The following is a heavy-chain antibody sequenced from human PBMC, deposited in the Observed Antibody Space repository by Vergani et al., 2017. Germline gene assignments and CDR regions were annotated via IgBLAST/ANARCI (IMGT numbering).Heavy chain of an antibody. CDR3: ARYRLGYLDV. D-gene: IGHD3-16*02. CDR2: VMPSGMT. J-gene: IGHJ6*03. V-gene: IGHV4-61*02. Sequence: QVQLQESGPGVVKPSQTLSLTCTVSGFSVSNSHYFWTWIRQPAGKGLEWIERVMPSGMTNYNPSLESRVTMSVDTSKDHFSLRLDSVTVADTAVYYCARYRLGYLDVWGKGTTVIVSS. CDR1: GFSVSNSHYF.